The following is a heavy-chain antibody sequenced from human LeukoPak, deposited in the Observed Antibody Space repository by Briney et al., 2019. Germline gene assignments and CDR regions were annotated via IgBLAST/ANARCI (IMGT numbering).Heavy chain of an antibody. Sequence: PGGSLRLSCAASGFTFSSYSMNWVRQAPGKGLEWVSSISSSSTYIYYADSVKGRFTISRDNAKNSLYLQMNSLRAEDTAVYYCARDVTGNMPGDYWAQGTLVTVSS. CDR2: ISSSSTYI. D-gene: IGHD1-1*01. CDR1: GFTFSSYS. J-gene: IGHJ4*02. CDR3: ARDVTGNMPGDY. V-gene: IGHV3-21*01.